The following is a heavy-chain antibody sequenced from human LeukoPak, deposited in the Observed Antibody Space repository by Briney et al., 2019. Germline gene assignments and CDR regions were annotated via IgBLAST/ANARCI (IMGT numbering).Heavy chain of an antibody. CDR1: GYTFTGYY. V-gene: IGHV1-2*02. J-gene: IGHJ4*02. D-gene: IGHD2-2*02. Sequence: GASVKVSCKASGYTFTGYYMHWVRQAPGQGLEWMGWINPNSGGTNYAQKFQGRVTMTRDTSISTAYMELSRLRSDDTAVYYCARVNVVVPAAIRIAAAGYYLDYWGQGTLVTVSS. CDR2: INPNSGGT. CDR3: ARVNVVVPAAIRIAAAGYYLDY.